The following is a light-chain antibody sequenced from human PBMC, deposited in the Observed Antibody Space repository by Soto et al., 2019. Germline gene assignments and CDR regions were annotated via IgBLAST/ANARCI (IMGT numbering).Light chain of an antibody. CDR1: QGIRDA. CDR3: QQYYSYPPT. J-gene: IGKJ1*01. Sequence: AIQLTQSPSSLSASVGDSVTITCRASQGIRDALAWYQQKPGKAPKLLIYAASTLQSGVPSRFSGSGSGTDFTLTISCLQSEDFATYYCQQYYSYPPTFGQGTKVDIK. CDR2: AAS. V-gene: IGKV1-13*02.